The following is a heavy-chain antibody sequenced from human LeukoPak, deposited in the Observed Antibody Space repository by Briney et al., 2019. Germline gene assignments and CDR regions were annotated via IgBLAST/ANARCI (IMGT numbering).Heavy chain of an antibody. D-gene: IGHD4-17*01. CDR2: IKQDGSEK. Sequence: PGGSLRLSCAASGFTFSSYWMSWVRQAPGKGLEWVASIKQDGSEKYYVDSVKGRFTISRDNAKNSLYLQMNSLSAEDTALYYCARAPGEGWFDPWAQGTLVTVPS. V-gene: IGHV3-7*01. CDR1: GFTFSSYW. CDR3: ARAPGEGWFDP. J-gene: IGHJ5*02.